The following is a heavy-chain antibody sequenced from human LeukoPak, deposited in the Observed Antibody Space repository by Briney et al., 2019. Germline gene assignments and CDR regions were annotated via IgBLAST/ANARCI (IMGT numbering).Heavy chain of an antibody. CDR2: ISGYNGNT. J-gene: IGHJ4*02. CDR3: ARGEMATPTDY. D-gene: IGHD5-24*01. Sequence: EASVKVSCKASGYTFTSYGISWVRQAPGQGLEWMGWISGYNGNTHYAQKVQGRVTMTTDTSTSTAYMELRSLRSDDTAVYYCARGEMATPTDYWGQGTLVTVSS. V-gene: IGHV1-18*01. CDR1: GYTFTSYG.